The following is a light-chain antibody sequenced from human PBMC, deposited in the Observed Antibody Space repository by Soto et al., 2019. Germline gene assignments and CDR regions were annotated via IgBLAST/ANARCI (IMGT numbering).Light chain of an antibody. Sequence: ENVLTQSPGILSLSPGERATLSCRATQSVTNRYFAWYQQKPGQAPRLLIYGISSRATDIPDRFSGSGSGTDFTLTISRLEPEDFAVYYCQQRSNWPFTFGPGTKVDIK. CDR1: QSVTNRY. CDR2: GIS. V-gene: IGKV3D-20*02. J-gene: IGKJ3*01. CDR3: QQRSNWPFT.